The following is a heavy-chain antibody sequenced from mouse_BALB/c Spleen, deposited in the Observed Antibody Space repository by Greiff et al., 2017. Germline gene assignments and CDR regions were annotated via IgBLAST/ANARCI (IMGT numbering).Heavy chain of an antibody. J-gene: IGHJ3*01. Sequence: EVQLQQSGAELVKPGASVKLSCTASGFNIKDTYMHWVKQRPEQGLEWIGRIDPANGNTKYDPKFQGKATITADTSSNTAYLQLSSLTSEDTAVYYCARPYDYDEGFAYWGQGTLVTVSA. CDR3: ARPYDYDEGFAY. D-gene: IGHD2-4*01. V-gene: IGHV14-3*02. CDR2: IDPANGNT. CDR1: GFNIKDTY.